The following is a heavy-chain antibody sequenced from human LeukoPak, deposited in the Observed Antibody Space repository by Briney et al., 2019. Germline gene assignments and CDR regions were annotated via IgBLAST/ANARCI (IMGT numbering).Heavy chain of an antibody. CDR2: INPNSGGT. D-gene: IGHD6-19*01. Sequence: ASVKVSCKASGYTFTGYYMHWVRQAPGQGLEWMGWINPNSGGTNYAQKFQGRVTMTRDTSISTAYMELSRLRSDDTAVYYCARVGGSVAGKYNWFDPWGQGTLVTVSS. CDR1: GYTFTGYY. CDR3: ARVGGSVAGKYNWFDP. J-gene: IGHJ5*02. V-gene: IGHV1-2*02.